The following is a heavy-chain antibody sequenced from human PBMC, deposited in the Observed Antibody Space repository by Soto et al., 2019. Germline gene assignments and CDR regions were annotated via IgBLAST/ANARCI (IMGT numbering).Heavy chain of an antibody. CDR1: GGSICSGDYY. CDR3: ARDMSIAAPDDAFDI. CDR2: IYYSVST. D-gene: IGHD6-6*01. Sequence: TCTFSGGSICSGDYYWSWIHQPPGKGLEWIGYIYYSVSTYYNPSLKSRVTISVDTSKNQFSLKLSSVTAADTAVYYCARDMSIAAPDDAFDIWGQGTMVTGS. V-gene: IGHV4-30-4*01. J-gene: IGHJ3*02.